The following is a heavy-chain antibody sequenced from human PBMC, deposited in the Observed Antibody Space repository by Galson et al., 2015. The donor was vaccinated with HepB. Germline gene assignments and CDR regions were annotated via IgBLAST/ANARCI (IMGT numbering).Heavy chain of an antibody. V-gene: IGHV3-48*01. CDR1: GFSFSSYS. D-gene: IGHD5/OR15-5a*01. J-gene: IGHJ4*02. Sequence: SLRLSCAASGFSFSSYSMNWVRQAPGKGLEWVSNISGSGTSIYYADSVRGRLTISRDNAKNSLYLQMNRLRADDTAVYYCARDRLNVYDYYFDYWGQGTLVTVSS. CDR2: ISGSGTSI. CDR3: ARDRLNVYDYYFDY.